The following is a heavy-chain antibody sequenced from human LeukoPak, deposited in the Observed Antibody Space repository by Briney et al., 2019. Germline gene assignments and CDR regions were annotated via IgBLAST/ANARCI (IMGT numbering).Heavy chain of an antibody. D-gene: IGHD1-14*01. CDR3: ARIITSTWYNEFDC. V-gene: IGHV1-69*06. CDR1: GGTFSSYA. J-gene: IGHJ4*02. CDR2: IIPIFGTA. Sequence: GASVKVSCKASGGTFSSYAISWVRQAPGQGLEWMGGIIPIFGTANYAQKFQGRVTITADKSTSTAYMELSSLTSDDTAVYYCARIITSTWYNEFDCWGQGTLVAVSS.